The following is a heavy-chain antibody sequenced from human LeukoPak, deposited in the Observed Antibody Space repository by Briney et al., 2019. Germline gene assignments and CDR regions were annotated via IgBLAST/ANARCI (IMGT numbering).Heavy chain of an antibody. CDR2: ISSSSDYI. V-gene: IGHV3-11*06. D-gene: IGHD1-7*01. CDR3: ARDIAGRELLDY. Sequence: GGSLRLSCAASGFTFSDYYMSWIRQAPGKGLEWVSSISSSSDYIYYADSLKGRFTISRDNARNSLYLQMSSLRAEDTAVYYCARDIAGRELLDYWGQGTLVTVSS. J-gene: IGHJ4*02. CDR1: GFTFSDYY.